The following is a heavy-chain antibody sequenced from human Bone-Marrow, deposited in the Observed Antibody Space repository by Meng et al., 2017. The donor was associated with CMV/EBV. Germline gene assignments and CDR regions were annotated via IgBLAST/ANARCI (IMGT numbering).Heavy chain of an antibody. CDR2: INPYRGAT. V-gene: IGHV1-2*02. Sequence: ASVKVSCKTSGYAFTGSYLHWVRQAPGQGLEWMGWINPYRGATNLAQKFQGRVTMTRDTSISTAYMELSRLRSDDTAVYYCARAFRTSWFDPWGQGTLVTVSS. CDR3: ARAFRTSWFDP. CDR1: GYAFTGSY. D-gene: IGHD1-14*01. J-gene: IGHJ5*02.